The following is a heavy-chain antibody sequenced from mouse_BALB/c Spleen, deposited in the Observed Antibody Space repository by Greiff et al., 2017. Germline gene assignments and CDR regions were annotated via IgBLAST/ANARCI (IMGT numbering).Heavy chain of an antibody. CDR3: ARGGGNYPFAY. V-gene: IGHV5-6-5*01. Sequence: EVQGVESGGGLVKPGGSLKLSCAASGFTFSSYAMSWVRQTPEKRLEWVASISSGGSTYYPDSVKGRFTISRDNARNILYLQMSSLRSEDTAMYYCARGGGNYPFAYWGQGTLVTVSA. CDR1: GFTFSSYA. D-gene: IGHD2-1*01. J-gene: IGHJ3*01. CDR2: ISSGGST.